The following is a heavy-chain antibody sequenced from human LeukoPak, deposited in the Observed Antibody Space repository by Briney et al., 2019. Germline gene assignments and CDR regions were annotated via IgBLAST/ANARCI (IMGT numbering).Heavy chain of an antibody. J-gene: IGHJ6*03. Sequence: SETLSLTCAVYGGSFSGYYWSWIRQPPGKGLEWIGEINHSGSTNYNPSLKSRVTISVDTSKNQFSLKLSSVTAADTAVYYCARASRHYYGSGSYYKWVLGYYMDVWGKGTTVTVSS. CDR3: ARASRHYYGSGSYYKWVLGYYMDV. CDR1: GGSFSGYY. CDR2: INHSGST. V-gene: IGHV4-34*01. D-gene: IGHD3-10*01.